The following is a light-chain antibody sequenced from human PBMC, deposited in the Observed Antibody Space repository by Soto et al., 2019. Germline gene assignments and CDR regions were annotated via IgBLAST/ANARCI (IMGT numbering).Light chain of an antibody. CDR2: EGS. CDR1: SSDVGSYNL. V-gene: IGLV2-23*01. Sequence: QSALTQPASASGSPGQSITISCTGTSSDVGSYNLVSWYQQHPGKAPKLMIFEGSKRPSGVSNRFSGSKSGNTASLTISGLQAEDEADYYCCSYAAGDSAVFGGGTQLTVL. J-gene: IGLJ7*01. CDR3: CSYAAGDSAV.